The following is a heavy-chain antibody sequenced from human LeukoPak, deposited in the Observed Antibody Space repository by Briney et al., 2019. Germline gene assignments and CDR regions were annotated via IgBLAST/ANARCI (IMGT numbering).Heavy chain of an antibody. CDR1: GFTFSSYA. V-gene: IGHV3-23*01. CDR2: ISGSGGST. Sequence: QSGGSLRLSCAASGFTFSSYAMSWVRQAPGKGLEWVSAISGSGGSTYYADSVKGRFTISRDNSKNTLYLQMNSLRAEDTAVYYCAKDHRSFITIFGVVMRKRGMDVWGQGTTVTVSS. CDR3: AKDHRSFITIFGVVMRKRGMDV. J-gene: IGHJ6*02. D-gene: IGHD3-3*01.